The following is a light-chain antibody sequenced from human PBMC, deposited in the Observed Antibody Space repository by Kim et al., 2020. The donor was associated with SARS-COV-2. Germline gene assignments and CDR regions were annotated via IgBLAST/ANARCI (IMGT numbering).Light chain of an antibody. Sequence: LSPGERVTLSCRASHSLPTNYLAWYQQKPGQAPRLLIFGVYRRATGIPDRFSASGSGPDFSLTISRLEPEDFALYYCQQYDTLPYTFGQGTKLEI. CDR2: GVY. J-gene: IGKJ2*01. CDR1: HSLPTNY. V-gene: IGKV3-20*01. CDR3: QQYDTLPYT.